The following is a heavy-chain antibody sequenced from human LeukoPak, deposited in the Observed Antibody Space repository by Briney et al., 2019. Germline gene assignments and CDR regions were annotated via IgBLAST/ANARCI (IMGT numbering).Heavy chain of an antibody. CDR1: GVSISSSNSY. CDR2: IYYSGNT. J-gene: IGHJ4*02. Sequence: SETLSLTCTVPGVSISSSNSYWGWIRQPPGKWLEWIGSIYYSGNTYYNASLKSQVSISIDTSKNQFSLKLTSVTAADTAVYYCARQTGSGLFILPGGQGTLVTVSS. CDR3: ARQTGSGLFILP. V-gene: IGHV4-39*01. D-gene: IGHD3/OR15-3a*01.